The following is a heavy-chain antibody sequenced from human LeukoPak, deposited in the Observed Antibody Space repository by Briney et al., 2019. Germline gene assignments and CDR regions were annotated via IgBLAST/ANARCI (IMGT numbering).Heavy chain of an antibody. J-gene: IGHJ4*02. V-gene: IGHV3-21*01. Sequence: GGSLRLSCTASGFTFSNYNMNWVRQAPGKGLEWVSSSSGSGSYIYYADSVKGRFTSSRDNAKNSLYLQMKSLRAENTAVYYCARRGYSYEIAYWGQGTLVTVSS. CDR2: SSGSGSYI. D-gene: IGHD5-18*01. CDR3: ARRGYSYEIAY. CDR1: GFTFSNYN.